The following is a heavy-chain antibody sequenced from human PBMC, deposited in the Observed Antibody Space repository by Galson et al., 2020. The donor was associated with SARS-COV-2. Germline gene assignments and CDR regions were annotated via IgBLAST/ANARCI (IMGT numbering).Heavy chain of an antibody. D-gene: IGHD6-19*01. J-gene: IGHJ4*02. CDR3: TRRVEKWLLPGNFDS. Sequence: YYNPSLRGRVTISVDTSRKQFSLKLGSVTATDTAVYYCTRRVEKWLLPGNFDSWGQGTLVAVSS. V-gene: IGHV4-39*01.